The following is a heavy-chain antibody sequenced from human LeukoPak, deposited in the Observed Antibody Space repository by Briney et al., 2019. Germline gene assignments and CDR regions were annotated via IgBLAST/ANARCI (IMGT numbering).Heavy chain of an antibody. V-gene: IGHV3-66*01. D-gene: IGHD2-15*01. J-gene: IGHJ3*02. CDR2: IYSGGST. CDR1: GFTVSSNY. Sequence: GGSLRLSCAASGFTVSSNYMSWVRQAPGKGLEWVSVIYSGGSTYYADSVKGRFTISRDNSKNTLYLQMNSLRAEDTAVYYCASALGYCSGGSCPWAFDIWGQGTMVTVSS. CDR3: ASALGYCSGGSCPWAFDI.